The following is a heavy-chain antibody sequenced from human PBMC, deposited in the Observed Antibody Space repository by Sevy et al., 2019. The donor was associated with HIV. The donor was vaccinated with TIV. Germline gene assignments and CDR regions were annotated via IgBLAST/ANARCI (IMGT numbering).Heavy chain of an antibody. V-gene: IGHV3-74*01. D-gene: IGHD2-8*02. J-gene: IGHJ4*02. CDR1: GFTLRSYW. CDR2: INGDGSGT. CDR3: ARGPSLTTAGPLDY. Sequence: GGSLRLSCAASGFTLRSYWMHWVRQAPGKGLVWVSRINGDGSGTSYANSVKGRFTISRDNAESTVYLQMNSLRAEDTAVYYCARGPSLTTAGPLDYWDQGTLVTVSS.